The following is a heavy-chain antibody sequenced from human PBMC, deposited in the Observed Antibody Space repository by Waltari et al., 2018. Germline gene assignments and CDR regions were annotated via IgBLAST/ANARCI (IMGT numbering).Heavy chain of an antibody. CDR3: AREIYGGNSRPFDF. CDR1: GVSMNGYL. J-gene: IGHJ4*02. CDR2: IDYIGIT. D-gene: IGHD2-21*02. V-gene: IGHV4-59*01. Sequence: LVKASETLSLTCTVSGVSMNGYLWHWIRQSPGKGLEWIGYIDYIGITDYDPSLKSRVTMSVDTSKSQFSLRLTSVTSEDTAFYYCAREIYGGNSRPFDFWGQGALVTVSS.